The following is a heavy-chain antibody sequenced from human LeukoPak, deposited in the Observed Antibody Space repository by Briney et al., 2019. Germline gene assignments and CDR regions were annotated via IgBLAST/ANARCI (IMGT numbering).Heavy chain of an antibody. CDR3: AKGSRGDYGDY. CDR2: IYSGGST. CDR1: GFTVSSNY. V-gene: IGHV3-66*01. Sequence: GGSLRLSCAASGFTVSSNYMSWVRQAPGKGLEWVSVIYSGGSTYYADSVKGRFTISRDNSKSTLYLQMNSLRAEDTAVYYCAKGSRGDYGDYWGQGTLVTVSS. D-gene: IGHD5-24*01. J-gene: IGHJ4*02.